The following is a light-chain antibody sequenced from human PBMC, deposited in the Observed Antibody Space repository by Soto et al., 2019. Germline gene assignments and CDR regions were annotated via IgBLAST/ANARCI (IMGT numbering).Light chain of an antibody. CDR3: QSYDSSLSGFYV. CDR1: SSKIRAGYD. CDR2: GNS. Sequence: SALTQPPPVSRAPGQRVTISCTGSSSKIRAGYDVHWYQQLPGTAPKLLIYGNSNRPSGVPDRFSGSKSGTSASLAITGLQAEDEADYYCQSYDSSLSGFYVFGTGTKVTVL. V-gene: IGLV1-40*01. J-gene: IGLJ1*01.